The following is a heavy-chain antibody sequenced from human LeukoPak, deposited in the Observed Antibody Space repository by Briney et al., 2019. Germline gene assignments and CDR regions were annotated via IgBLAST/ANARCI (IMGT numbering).Heavy chain of an antibody. CDR3: ARLFFYGDYYFDY. CDR1: GESFTSYY. V-gene: IGHV4-34*01. Sequence: SETLSLTCAVYGESFTSYYWSWIRQPPGKGLEWIGSLYHSGSTYYNPSLKSRVTISVDTSKNQFSLKVSSVTAADTAVYYCARLFFYGDYYFDYWGQGTLVTVSS. J-gene: IGHJ4*02. CDR2: LYHSGST. D-gene: IGHD4-17*01.